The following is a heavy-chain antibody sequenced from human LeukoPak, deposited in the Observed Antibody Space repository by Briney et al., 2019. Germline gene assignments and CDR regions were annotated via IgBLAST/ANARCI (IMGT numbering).Heavy chain of an antibody. Sequence: GESLKISCKASGYSFTTYWIGWVRQMPGKGLEWMGIIYPGDSDTKYSPSFQGQVTFSADKSISTAYLQWSSLKASDTAMYYCARRSRDGYDGPFDYWDQGTLVTVSS. CDR1: GYSFTTYW. D-gene: IGHD5-12*01. CDR3: ARRSRDGYDGPFDY. V-gene: IGHV5-51*01. J-gene: IGHJ4*02. CDR2: IYPGDSDT.